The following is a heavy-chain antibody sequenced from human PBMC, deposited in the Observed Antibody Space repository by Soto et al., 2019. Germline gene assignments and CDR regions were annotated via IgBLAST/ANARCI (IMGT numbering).Heavy chain of an antibody. D-gene: IGHD6-13*01. V-gene: IGHV3-23*01. CDR1: GFTFSSYA. Sequence: PGGSLRLSCAASGFTFSSYAMNWVRQAPGKGLEWVSAISGSGGSTYYADSVKGRFTISRDNSKNTLYLQMNSLRAEDTAVYYCAKDRVAAYCYYGIDDWGQGTTVTVSS. CDR2: ISGSGGST. J-gene: IGHJ6*02. CDR3: AKDRVAAYCYYGIDD.